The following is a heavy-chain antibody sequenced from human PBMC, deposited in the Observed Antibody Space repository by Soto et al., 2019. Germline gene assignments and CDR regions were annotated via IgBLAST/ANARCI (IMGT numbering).Heavy chain of an antibody. CDR3: ARLGFISTSPDGGGFDS. CDR2: IIPIFGTA. V-gene: IGHV1-69*12. Sequence: QVQLVQSGAEVKKPGSSVKVSCKASGGTFSSYAISWVRQAPGQGLEWMGGIIPIFGTANYAQKFQGRVTLTADESASPTYMELSSLRSEDTAVYYCARLGFISTSPDGGGFDSWGQGTLVTVSS. J-gene: IGHJ4*02. CDR1: GGTFSSYA. D-gene: IGHD2-2*01.